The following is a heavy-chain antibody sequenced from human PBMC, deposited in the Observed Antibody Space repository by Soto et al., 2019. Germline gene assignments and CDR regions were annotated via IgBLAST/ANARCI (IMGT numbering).Heavy chain of an antibody. J-gene: IGHJ6*02. Sequence: SVKVSCKASGGTLSSYSISWVRQAPGQGLEWMGRIIPIVDIATYAQKLEGRVTITADKSTSTAYMELSSLRSEDTAVYYCASNHLGTTPYGMDVWG. CDR1: GGTLSSYS. V-gene: IGHV1-69*02. CDR2: IIPIVDIA. CDR3: ASNHLGTTPYGMDV. D-gene: IGHD1-7*01.